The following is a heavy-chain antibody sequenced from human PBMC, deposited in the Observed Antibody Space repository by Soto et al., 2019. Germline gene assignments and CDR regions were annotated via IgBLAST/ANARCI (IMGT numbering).Heavy chain of an antibody. D-gene: IGHD3-3*01. CDR3: ARDGVAYTAYYYYLDV. Sequence: GGSLRLSCAASRFSFSSYSMSWVRQAPGKGLEWVSSISATSADIHYADSVKGRFTISRDNARNSLYLQMSSLRADDTAVYYCARDGVAYTAYYYYLDVWGKGTTVTVS. CDR2: ISATSADI. CDR1: RFSFSSYS. V-gene: IGHV3-21*01. J-gene: IGHJ6*03.